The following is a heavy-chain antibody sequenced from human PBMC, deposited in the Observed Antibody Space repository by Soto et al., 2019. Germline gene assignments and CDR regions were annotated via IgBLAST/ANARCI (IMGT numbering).Heavy chain of an antibody. D-gene: IGHD5-18*01. CDR2: MNPNSGNT. J-gene: IGHJ4*02. CDR1: GYTFTSCD. Sequence: QVQLVQSGAEVKKHGASVKVSCKASGYTFTSCDVNWVRQATGQGLEWMGWMNPNSGNTGYAQKFQGRVTMTRNTSISTAYMELSSLRSEDTAVYYCATVDTAMIRAFDYWGQGTLVTVSS. CDR3: ATVDTAMIRAFDY. V-gene: IGHV1-8*01.